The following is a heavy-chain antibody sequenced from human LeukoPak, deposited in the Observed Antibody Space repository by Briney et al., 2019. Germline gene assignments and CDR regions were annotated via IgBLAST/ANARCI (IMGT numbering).Heavy chain of an antibody. CDR2: ISSSGSTI. Sequence: GGSLRLSCAASGISFSSHGMNWVRQAPGKGLEWVSYISSSGSTIYYADSVKGRFTISRDNAKNSLYLQMNSLRAEDTAVYYCARDPGYSYGYDYWGQGTLVTVSS. D-gene: IGHD5-18*01. V-gene: IGHV3-48*04. CDR3: ARDPGYSYGYDY. J-gene: IGHJ4*02. CDR1: GISFSSHG.